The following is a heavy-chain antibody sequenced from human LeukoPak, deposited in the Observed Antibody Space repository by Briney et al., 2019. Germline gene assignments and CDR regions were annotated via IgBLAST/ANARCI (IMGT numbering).Heavy chain of an antibody. CDR1: GSSFSRYW. D-gene: IGHD3-22*01. V-gene: IGHV3-74*01. CDR3: AREVGDYYDSSGSFDY. Sequence: TGGSLRLSCAASGSSFSRYWMHWVRQAPGKGLVWVSRINSDGRRTSHADSVRGRFTTSRDNAKNTVYLQMNSLRTEDTAVYYCAREVGDYYDSSGSFDYWGQGTLVTVPS. J-gene: IGHJ4*02. CDR2: INSDGRRT.